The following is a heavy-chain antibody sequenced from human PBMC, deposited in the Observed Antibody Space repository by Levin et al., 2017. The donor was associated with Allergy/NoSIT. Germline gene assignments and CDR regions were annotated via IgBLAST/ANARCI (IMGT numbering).Heavy chain of an antibody. CDR3: AKVHTPGAFLRDYFDY. CDR1: GFTFADYS. V-gene: IGHV3-23*01. CDR2: ISGSGGST. Sequence: GGSLRLSCTASGFTFADYSMSWFRQAPGKGLEWVSAISGSGGSTYYADSVKGRFTISRDNSKNTLYLQMNSLRAEDTAVYYCAKVHTPGAFLRDYFDYWGQGTLVTVSS. D-gene: IGHD7-27*01. J-gene: IGHJ4*02.